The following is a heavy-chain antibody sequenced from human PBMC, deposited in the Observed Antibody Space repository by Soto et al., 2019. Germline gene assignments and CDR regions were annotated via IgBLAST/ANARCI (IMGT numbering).Heavy chain of an antibody. V-gene: IGHV2-26*04. D-gene: IGHD6-13*01. Sequence: QVTVKESGPVLVKPTETLTLTCTVSGFSLSNAGLGVSWIRQPPGKALEWLAHIFSNDEKSYSTSLKSRLTISXAXXKSQAVLTMTNMDPVETATYYCASTYSTSWYWFDPWGQGTLVTVSS. CDR3: ASTYSTSWYWFDP. J-gene: IGHJ5*02. CDR2: IFSNDEK. CDR1: GFSLSNAGLG.